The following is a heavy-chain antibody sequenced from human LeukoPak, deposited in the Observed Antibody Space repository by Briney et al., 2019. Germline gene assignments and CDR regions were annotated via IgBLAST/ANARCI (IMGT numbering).Heavy chain of an antibody. Sequence: PSQTLSLTCTVSGGSINNGGYYWSWIRQHPGKGLEWIGYIYYSGSSYYNPSLRSRVTISVDTSKNQFSLKLSSVTAADTAVYYCARVTPLGASDYWGQGALVTVSS. CDR1: GGSINNGGYY. CDR3: ARVTPLGASDY. J-gene: IGHJ4*02. D-gene: IGHD3-16*01. V-gene: IGHV4-31*03. CDR2: IYYSGSS.